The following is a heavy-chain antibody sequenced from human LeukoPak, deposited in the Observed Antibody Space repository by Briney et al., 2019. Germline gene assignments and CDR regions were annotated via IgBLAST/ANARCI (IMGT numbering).Heavy chain of an antibody. CDR2: ISGSGGST. V-gene: IGHV3-23*01. Sequence: WGSLKLSCAASGFTFDDYAMHWVRQAPGKGLEWVSGISGSGGSTYYADSVKGRFTISRDNSKNTLYLQMNSLRAEDTAVYYCAKSAQQLVPNSIDYWGQGTLVTVSS. D-gene: IGHD6-13*01. CDR3: AKSAQQLVPNSIDY. CDR1: GFTFDDYA. J-gene: IGHJ4*02.